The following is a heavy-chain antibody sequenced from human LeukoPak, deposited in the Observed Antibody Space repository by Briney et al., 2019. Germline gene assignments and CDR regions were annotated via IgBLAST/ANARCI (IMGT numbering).Heavy chain of an antibody. CDR2: ISYDGSDE. J-gene: IGHJ4*02. V-gene: IGHV3-30*04. CDR3: ARDQGATLVRGVTPYLDY. D-gene: IGHD3-10*01. CDR1: GFTFSSYA. Sequence: GGSLGLSCEASGFTFSSYAMHWVRQAPGKGPEWVSIISYDGSDEKSADSVKGRFTISRDNAKNMVFLQMNSLRAEDTAVYYCARDQGATLVRGVTPYLDYWGQGTLVSVSS.